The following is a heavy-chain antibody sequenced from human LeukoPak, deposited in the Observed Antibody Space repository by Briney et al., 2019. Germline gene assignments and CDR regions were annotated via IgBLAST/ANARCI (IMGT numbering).Heavy chain of an antibody. Sequence: ASVKVSCKASGYTFTSYGISWVRQAPGQGLEWMGWIRAYNGNTNYAQKLQGRVTMTTDTSTSTAYMELRSLRSDDTAVYYCARDGAGSTYYYYMDVWGKGTTVTVSS. CDR2: IRAYNGNT. CDR3: ARDGAGSTYYYYMDV. V-gene: IGHV1-18*01. D-gene: IGHD1-1*01. CDR1: GYTFTSYG. J-gene: IGHJ6*03.